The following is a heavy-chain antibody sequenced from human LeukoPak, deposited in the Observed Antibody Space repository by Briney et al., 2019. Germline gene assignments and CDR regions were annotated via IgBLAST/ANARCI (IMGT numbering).Heavy chain of an antibody. CDR1: GGSFSAFY. CDR2: ISLSGLT. V-gene: IGHV4-34*01. Sequence: SETLSLTCAVNGGSFSAFYWTFIRQPPGQGLEWIGEISLSGLTNYNPSLKSRVTVSLDKSKNQLSLNLTSVTAADTAVYYCSRENGAFSPFGYWGQGTLVTVPS. J-gene: IGHJ4*02. CDR3: SRENGAFSPFGY. D-gene: IGHD2-8*01.